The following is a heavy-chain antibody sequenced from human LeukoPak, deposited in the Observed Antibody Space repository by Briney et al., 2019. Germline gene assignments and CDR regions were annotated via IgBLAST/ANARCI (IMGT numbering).Heavy chain of an antibody. D-gene: IGHD6-19*01. CDR1: EFIFSSYW. Sequence: GGSLRLSCAASEFIFSSYWMSWVRQAPGKGLEWVANIKQDGSEKYYVDSVKARFTISRDNAKNSLFLQMNSLRAEDTAVYYCARVAAMTGTVIDYWGQGTLVTVSS. CDR3: ARVAAMTGTVIDY. CDR2: IKQDGSEK. J-gene: IGHJ4*02. V-gene: IGHV3-7*01.